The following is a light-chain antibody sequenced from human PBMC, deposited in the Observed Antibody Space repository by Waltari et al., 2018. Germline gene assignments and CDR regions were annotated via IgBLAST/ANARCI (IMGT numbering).Light chain of an antibody. J-gene: IGKJ2*02. CDR1: QSISNN. Sequence: EIVMTQSPAAPSVSPGERATLPCRASQSISNNLAWYQHKPGQPPRLLISGASTRATGVPARFSGSGSGTEFTLTISSLQSEDSAIYFCQQYNTWPPSTFGQGTKLEIK. CDR3: QQYNTWPPST. CDR2: GAS. V-gene: IGKV3-15*01.